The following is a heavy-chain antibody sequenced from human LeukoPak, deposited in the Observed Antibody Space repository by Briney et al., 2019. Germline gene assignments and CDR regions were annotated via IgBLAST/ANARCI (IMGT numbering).Heavy chain of an antibody. J-gene: IGHJ5*02. Sequence: GASVKVSCKASGYTFTGYYMHWVRQAPGQGLEWMGWINPNSGGTNYAQKFQGRVTMTRDTSISTAYMELSRLRSDDTAVYYCARDRRIAAAGQPLARFDPWGQGTLVTVSS. CDR1: GYTFTGYY. D-gene: IGHD6-13*01. CDR3: ARDRRIAAAGQPLARFDP. CDR2: INPNSGGT. V-gene: IGHV1-2*02.